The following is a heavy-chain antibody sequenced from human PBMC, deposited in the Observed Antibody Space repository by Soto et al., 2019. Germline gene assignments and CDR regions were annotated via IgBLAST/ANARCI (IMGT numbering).Heavy chain of an antibody. V-gene: IGHV3-11*06. J-gene: IGHJ4*02. CDR3: ASDRVDSSGYYDY. CDR2: ISSSSSYT. D-gene: IGHD3-22*01. Sequence: QVQLVESGGGLVKPGGSLRLSCAASGFTFSDYYMSWIRQAPGKGLEWVAYISSSSSYTNYADSVKGRFTIARDNAKNSLYLQMNSLRAEDTAVYYCASDRVDSSGYYDYWGQGTLVTVSS. CDR1: GFTFSDYY.